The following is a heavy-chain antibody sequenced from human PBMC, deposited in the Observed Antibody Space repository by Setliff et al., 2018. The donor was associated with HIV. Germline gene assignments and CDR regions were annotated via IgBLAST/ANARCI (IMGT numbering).Heavy chain of an antibody. CDR1: GYIFTGYY. Sequence: GASVKVSCKASGYIFTGYYMHWVRQAPGQGLEWMGVINPSGGSTSYAQKFQDRVVVTRDTSRSIVCMELSSLLSEDTAVYFCTKAFPPMIPAAFDIWGLGTLVTVSS. CDR3: TKAFPPMIPAAFDI. D-gene: IGHD3-16*01. V-gene: IGHV1-46*01. CDR2: INPSGGST. J-gene: IGHJ3*02.